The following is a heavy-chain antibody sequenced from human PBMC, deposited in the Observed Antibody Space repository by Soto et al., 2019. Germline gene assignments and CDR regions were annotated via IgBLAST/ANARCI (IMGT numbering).Heavy chain of an antibody. D-gene: IGHD3-3*01. J-gene: IGHJ4*02. Sequence: EVQLVETGGGLIQPGGSLRLSCAASGFTVSSNYMSWVRQAPGKGLEWVSIIYSGGSTYYADSVKGRFTISRDNSKNTLSLQMNSLRAEDTAVYYCARGTRFLEWLFYWGQGTLVTVSS. CDR3: ARGTRFLEWLFY. CDR1: GFTVSSNY. V-gene: IGHV3-53*02. CDR2: IYSGGST.